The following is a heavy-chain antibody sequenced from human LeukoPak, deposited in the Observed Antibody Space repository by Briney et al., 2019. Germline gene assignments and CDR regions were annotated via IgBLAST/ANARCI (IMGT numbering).Heavy chain of an antibody. CDR2: TYSSGST. J-gene: IGHJ4*02. V-gene: IGHV4-61*02. CDR1: GGSISSISYQ. Sequence: SETLSLTCTVSGGSISSISYQWSWIRQPAGKGLEWIGRTYSSGSTNYNPSLKSRVSISIDTSKNQFSLNPTSVSAADTAVYYCTRLGRDGYNFGRYYFERWGQGTLVTVSS. CDR3: TRLGRDGYNFGRYYFER. D-gene: IGHD5-24*01.